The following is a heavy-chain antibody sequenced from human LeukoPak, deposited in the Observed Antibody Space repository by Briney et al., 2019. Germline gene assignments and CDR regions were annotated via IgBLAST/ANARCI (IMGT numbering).Heavy chain of an antibody. CDR1: GGSISRYY. J-gene: IGHJ3*02. D-gene: IGHD3-16*01. CDR3: ARGQGGAFDI. V-gene: IGHV4-59*01. Sequence: SETLSLTCTVAGGSISRYYWSWIRQPPGKGLEWIGYIYYSGSTNYNPSLKSRVAISVDTSKNQFSLKLSSVTAADTAVYYCARGQGGAFDIWGQGTMVTVSS. CDR2: IYYSGST.